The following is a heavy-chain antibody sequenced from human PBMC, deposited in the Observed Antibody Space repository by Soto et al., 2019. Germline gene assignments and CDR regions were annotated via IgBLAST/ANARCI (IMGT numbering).Heavy chain of an antibody. CDR2: IDGSCGIT. CDR3: VKNSGWFNT. D-gene: IGHD3-10*01. V-gene: IGHV3-23*01. CDR1: GFTFCTTD. J-gene: IGHJ5*02. Sequence: QLLQSGGGLVQPGVSLTLSCAASGFTFCTTDMSWVRQAPGEGLEWVSTIDGSCGITYYADSVKGRFTISRDNSRNTVYLQMNSLRGDDTALYYCVKNSGWFNTWGQGALVTVSS.